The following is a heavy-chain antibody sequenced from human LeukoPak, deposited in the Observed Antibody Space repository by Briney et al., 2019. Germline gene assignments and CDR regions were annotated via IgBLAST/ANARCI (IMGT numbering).Heavy chain of an antibody. V-gene: IGHV3-11*04. CDR2: ISNIGSTT. CDR3: ASDISNKGFDY. D-gene: IGHD3-3*02. CDR1: GLTLSNYY. Sequence: GGSLRLSCAASGLTLSNYYMSWIRQAPGKGLVWVSYISNIGSTTHHADAVKGRFTISRDNAKNSLYLQMNSLRAEDTAVYYCASDISNKGFDYWGQGTLVTVSS. J-gene: IGHJ4*02.